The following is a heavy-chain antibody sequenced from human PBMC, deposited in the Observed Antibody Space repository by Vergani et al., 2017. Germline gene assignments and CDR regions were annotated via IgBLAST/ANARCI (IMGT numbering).Heavy chain of an antibody. V-gene: IGHV2-70*04. Sequence: QVTLKESGPALVKPTQTLTLTCTFSGFSLSTSGMRVSWIRQPPGKALEWLARIDWDDDKFYRTSLKTRLTISKDTSKNQVVLTMTNMDPVDTATYYCAXTHYVDTENPARDDAFDIWGQGTMVTVSS. CDR3: AXTHYVDTENPARDDAFDI. CDR2: IDWDDDK. D-gene: IGHD5-18*01. CDR1: GFSLSTSGMR. J-gene: IGHJ3*02.